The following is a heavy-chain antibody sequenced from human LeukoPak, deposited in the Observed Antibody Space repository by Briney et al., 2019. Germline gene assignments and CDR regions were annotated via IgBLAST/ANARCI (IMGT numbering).Heavy chain of an antibody. CDR1: GGSISSYY. J-gene: IGHJ5*02. CDR2: ISYSGST. V-gene: IGHV4-59*01. D-gene: IGHD3-22*01. CDR3: ARDDRYYYDSSGYYRNWFGP. Sequence: SETLSLTCTVSGGSISSYYWSWIRQPPGKGLEWIGYISYSGSTNYNPSLKSRVTISVDTSRNQFSLKLSSVTAADTAVYYCARDDRYYYDSSGYYRNWFGPWGQGTLVTVSS.